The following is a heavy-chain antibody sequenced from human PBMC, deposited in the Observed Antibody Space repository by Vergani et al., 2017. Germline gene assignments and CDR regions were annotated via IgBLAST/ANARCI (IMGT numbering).Heavy chain of an antibody. CDR2: INAGNGNT. CDR1: GYTFTSYA. Sequence: QVQLVQSGAEVKKPGASVKVSCKASGYTFTSYAMHWVRQAPGQRLEWMGWINAGNGNTKYSQKFQGRVTITRDTSASTAYMELSSLRSEDTAVYYCARDQGGLAVAGTFDYWGQGTLVTVSS. D-gene: IGHD6-19*01. V-gene: IGHV1-3*01. CDR3: ARDQGGLAVAGTFDY. J-gene: IGHJ4*02.